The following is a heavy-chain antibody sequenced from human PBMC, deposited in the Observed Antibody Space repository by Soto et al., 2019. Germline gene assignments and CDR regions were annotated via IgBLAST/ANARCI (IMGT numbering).Heavy chain of an antibody. CDR3: ARSSDNIGYYRFAFDI. D-gene: IGHD3-22*01. Sequence: GESLKISCKGSGYSFTSYWIGWVRQMPGKGLEWMGSIYPGDSDTRYSPSFQGQVTISADKSISTAYLQWSSLKASDIAIYYCARSSDNIGYYRFAFDIWGQGTMGTV. CDR1: GYSFTSYW. V-gene: IGHV5-51*01. CDR2: IYPGDSDT. J-gene: IGHJ3*02.